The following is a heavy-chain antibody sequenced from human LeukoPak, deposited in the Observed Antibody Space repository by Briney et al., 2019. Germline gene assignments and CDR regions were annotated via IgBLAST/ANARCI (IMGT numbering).Heavy chain of an antibody. CDR2: ITGIDDKT. Sequence: GGSLRLSCAASGFTFSSAAMTWVRQAPGQWREWVSTITGIDDKTYYADSGKGLFTISRDYSRNTVHLQMNSLRAEDTAIYYCAKGPQLGSGYHPDYWGQGTLVTVSS. J-gene: IGHJ4*02. D-gene: IGHD3-22*01. CDR3: AKGPQLGSGYHPDY. CDR1: GFTFSSAA. V-gene: IGHV3-23*01.